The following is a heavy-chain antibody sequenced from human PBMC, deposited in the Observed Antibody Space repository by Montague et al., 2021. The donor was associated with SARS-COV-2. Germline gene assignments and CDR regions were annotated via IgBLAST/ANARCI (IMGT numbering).Heavy chain of an antibody. CDR2: IYHSGST. CDR1: GYSTSSGYY. J-gene: IGHJ4*02. CDR3: ARDVRYYDFWSGRAQTSPDY. V-gene: IGHV4-38-2*02. D-gene: IGHD3-3*01. Sequence: SETLSLTCTVSGYSTSSGYYGGWIRQPPGKGLEWIGSIYHSGSTXYNPSLKSRVTISVDTSKNQFSLKLSSVTAADTAVYYCARDVRYYDFWSGRAQTSPDYWGQGTLVTVSS.